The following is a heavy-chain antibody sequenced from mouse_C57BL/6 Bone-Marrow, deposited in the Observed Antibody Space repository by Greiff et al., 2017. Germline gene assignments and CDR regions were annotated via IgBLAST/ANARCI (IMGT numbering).Heavy chain of an antibody. V-gene: IGHV14-2*01. CDR2: IDPEDGEN. CDR3: TRSLIYYGTNY. J-gene: IGHJ2*01. D-gene: IGHD1-1*01. CDR1: GFNIKDYY. Sequence: VQLKQSGAELVKPGASVKLSCTASGFNIKDYYIHWVKQRTEQGLEWMGRIDPEDGENKYAPKFQDKATIASDTSSITAYLQLSSLTSEDTAFYYCTRSLIYYGTNYWGQGTTLTVSS.